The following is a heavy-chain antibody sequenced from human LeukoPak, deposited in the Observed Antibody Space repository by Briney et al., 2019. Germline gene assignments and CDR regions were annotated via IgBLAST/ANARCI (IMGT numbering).Heavy chain of an antibody. V-gene: IGHV3-23*01. J-gene: IGHJ6*02. CDR3: ANHLTKKTDPSYYFGMDV. CDR1: EFTFSSYA. Sequence: GGSLRLSCADSEFTFSSYAMRWVRQAPGKGLEWVSAISDSGVNTYYADSVKGRFTISIDNYNNTLYLQMNSLRAGDTAVYYCANHLTKKTDPSYYFGMDVWGQGTTVTVSS. CDR2: ISDSGVNT. D-gene: IGHD2-21*02.